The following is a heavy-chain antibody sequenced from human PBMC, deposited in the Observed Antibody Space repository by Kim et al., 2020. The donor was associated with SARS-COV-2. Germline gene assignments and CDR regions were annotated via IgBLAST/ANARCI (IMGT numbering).Heavy chain of an antibody. D-gene: IGHD6-13*01. CDR2: MSSSGTYT. Sequence: GGSLRLSCAASGFTFSDYYMNWIRQAPGKGLEWVSYMSSSGTYTNYAGSVRGRFTVSRDNARNSLYLQMNSLRAEDTAVYYCATQLYNPHQLSTTWYPGGFDYGGQGALVTVPS. CDR3: ATQLYNPHQLSTTWYPGGFDY. CDR1: GFTFSDYY. V-gene: IGHV3-11*03. J-gene: IGHJ4*02.